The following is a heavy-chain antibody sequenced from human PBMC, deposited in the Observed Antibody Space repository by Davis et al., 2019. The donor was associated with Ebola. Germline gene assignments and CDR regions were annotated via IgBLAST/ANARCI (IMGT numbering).Heavy chain of an antibody. Sequence: SSVKVSCKASGGSFSSYAVSWVRQAPGLGLEWMGGIIPVFGITRYAPRFQGRASITADESTSTFFMEMSSLRYEDTAVYYCTKSPLFDYWGQGILVTVSS. CDR2: IIPVFGIT. J-gene: IGHJ4*02. CDR1: GGSFSSYA. V-gene: IGHV1-69*13. CDR3: TKSPLFDY.